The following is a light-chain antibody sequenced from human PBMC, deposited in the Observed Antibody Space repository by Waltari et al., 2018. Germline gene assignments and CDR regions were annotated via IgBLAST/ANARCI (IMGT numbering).Light chain of an antibody. CDR1: SSDVGGYNY. J-gene: IGLJ2*01. Sequence: QSALTQPASVSGSPGQSITISCTGTSSDVGGYNYVSWYQQHPGKAPKLMIYEVSTRPSGFSIGFSGSNAGNTASLTISGLQAEDEADYYGSSYTSSSTSVVFGGGTKLTVL. CDR3: SSYTSSSTSVV. CDR2: EVS. V-gene: IGLV2-14*01.